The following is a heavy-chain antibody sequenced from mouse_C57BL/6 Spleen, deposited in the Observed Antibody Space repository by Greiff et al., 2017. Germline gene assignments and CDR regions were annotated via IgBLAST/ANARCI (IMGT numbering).Heavy chain of an antibody. J-gene: IGHJ2*01. D-gene: IGHD1-1*01. CDR1: GYTFTDYY. Sequence: EVQLQQSGPVLVKPGASVKMSCKASGYTFTDYYMNWVKQSHGKSLEWIGVINPYNGGTSYNQKFKGKATLTVDKSSSTAYMELNSLTSEDSAVYYCASFITTGLYYFDYWGQGTTLTVSS. V-gene: IGHV1-19*01. CDR2: INPYNGGT. CDR3: ASFITTGLYYFDY.